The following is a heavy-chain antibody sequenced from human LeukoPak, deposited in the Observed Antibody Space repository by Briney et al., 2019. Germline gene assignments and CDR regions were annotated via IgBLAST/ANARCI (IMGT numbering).Heavy chain of an antibody. CDR1: EYSFTNYW. V-gene: IGHV5-51*01. CDR3: ARLQTRYSSSWYAAY. D-gene: IGHD6-13*01. J-gene: IGHJ4*02. CDR2: IYPGDSDT. Sequence: TVSCKGSEYSFTNYWIGWARQMPGRGLEWMGIIYPGDSDTRYSPSFQGQVTISADKSISTAYLQWSSLKASDTAIYYCARLQTRYSSSWYAAYWGQGTLVTVSS.